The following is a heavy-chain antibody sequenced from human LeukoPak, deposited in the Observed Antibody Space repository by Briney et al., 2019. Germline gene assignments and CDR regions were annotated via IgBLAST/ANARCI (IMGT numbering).Heavy chain of an antibody. D-gene: IGHD3-3*02. CDR3: ARAPFKVSNLDY. J-gene: IGHJ4*02. CDR1: GGSISSYY. V-gene: IGHV4-59*01. CDR2: IYYSGST. Sequence: PSETLSLTCTVSGGSISSYYWSWIRQPPGKGLEWIGYIYYSGSTNYNPSLKSRVTISVDTSKNQFSLKLSSVTAADTAVYYCARAPFKVSNLDYWGQGTLVTVSS.